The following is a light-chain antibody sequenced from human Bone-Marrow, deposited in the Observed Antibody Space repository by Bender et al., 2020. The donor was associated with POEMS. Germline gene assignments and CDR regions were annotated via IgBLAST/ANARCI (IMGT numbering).Light chain of an antibody. J-gene: IGLJ2*01. V-gene: IGLV6-57*03. Sequence: LTQPHSVSESPGKTVTISCTRSSGSIASNYVQWYQQRPGSGPTTVIYEDNLRPSGVPDRFSGSSSSNSASLTISGLRTEDEADYYCQSYDGENPVIFGGGTKVTVL. CDR3: QSYDGENPVI. CDR2: EDN. CDR1: SGSIASNY.